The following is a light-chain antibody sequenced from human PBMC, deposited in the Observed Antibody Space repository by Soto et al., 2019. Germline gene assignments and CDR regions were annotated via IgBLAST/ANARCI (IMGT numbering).Light chain of an antibody. J-gene: IGKJ4*01. CDR2: DAS. CDR3: QQRSNWPLLT. Sequence: EIVLTQSPATLSLSPGERATLSCRASQSVSNSLAWYQQKPGQAPRLLIYDASNRATGIPARFSGSGSGTDFTLTISSLEPEDFAVYYCQQRSNWPLLTFGGGTKLEIK. CDR1: QSVSNS. V-gene: IGKV3-11*01.